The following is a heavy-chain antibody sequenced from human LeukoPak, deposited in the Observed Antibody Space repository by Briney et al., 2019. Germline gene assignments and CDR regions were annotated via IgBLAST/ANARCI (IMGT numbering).Heavy chain of an antibody. D-gene: IGHD1-26*01. J-gene: IGHJ4*02. CDR3: AKPMTSGSPYFDFDY. CDR1: GFTFSSYA. V-gene: IGHV3-23*01. CDR2: ISGSGDST. Sequence: PGGSLRLSCAASGFTFSSYAMSWVRQAPGKGLEWVSAISGSGDSTDYADSVKGRFTISRDNSKSTLYLQMNSLRAEDTAVYYCAKPMTSGSPYFDFDYWGQGTLVTVSS.